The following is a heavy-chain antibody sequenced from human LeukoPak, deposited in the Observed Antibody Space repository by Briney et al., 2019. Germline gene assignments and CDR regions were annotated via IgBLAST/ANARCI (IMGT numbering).Heavy chain of an antibody. CDR1: GFTFSSYA. Sequence: GGSLRLSCAASGFTFSSYAMGWVRQAPGKGLEWVSAISGSGGSTYYAGSVKGRFTISRDNSKNTLYLQMNSLRAEDTAVYYCAKDKPGATVVTDYDYWGQGTLVTVSS. CDR3: AKDKPGATVVTDYDY. D-gene: IGHD4-23*01. J-gene: IGHJ4*02. V-gene: IGHV3-23*01. CDR2: ISGSGGST.